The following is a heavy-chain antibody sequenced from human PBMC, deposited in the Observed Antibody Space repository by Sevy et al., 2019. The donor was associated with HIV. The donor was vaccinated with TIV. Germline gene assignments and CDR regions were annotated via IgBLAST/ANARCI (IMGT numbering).Heavy chain of an antibody. J-gene: IGHJ4*02. CDR2: IDPDTGNT. CDR3: AKVHPPRLSGHNSGWYPFDY. D-gene: IGHD6-19*01. Sequence: ASVKVSCQTSGYTFTDRYIHWLRQAPGEDLKWMGCIDPDTGNTRYSQEFQARVTMTGDTTVNTVYMNLSRLTSDDTAVYFCAKVHPPRLSGHNSGWYPFDYWGQGTLVTVSS. V-gene: IGHV1-2*02. CDR1: GYTFTDRY.